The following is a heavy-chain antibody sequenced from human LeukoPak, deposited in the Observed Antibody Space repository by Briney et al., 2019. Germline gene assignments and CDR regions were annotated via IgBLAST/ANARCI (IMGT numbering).Heavy chain of an antibody. J-gene: IGHJ4*02. Sequence: PSETLSLICAVSGVPFSNYYWSWVRQSPRQGLEWIGEINHSGYTNYNPSLKSRVTTSIDTSKNQFSLILTSVTAADAGVYYCTRAVAGHPDWGQGTLVTVSS. CDR1: GVPFSNYY. D-gene: IGHD6-19*01. V-gene: IGHV4-34*01. CDR2: INHSGYT. CDR3: TRAVAGHPD.